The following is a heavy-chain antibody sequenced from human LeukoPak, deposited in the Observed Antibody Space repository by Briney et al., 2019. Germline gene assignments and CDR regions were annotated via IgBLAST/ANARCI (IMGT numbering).Heavy chain of an antibody. CDR3: ARGRWYYDSRGYYFDY. CDR1: GRSFSGYY. V-gene: IGHV4-34*01. Sequence: SETLSLTCAVYGRSFSGYYWSWIRQPPGKGLEWIGEINHSGSTNYNPSLKSRVTISVDTSKNQFSLKLSSVTAADTAVYYCARGRWYYDSRGYYFDYWGQGTLVTVSS. D-gene: IGHD3-22*01. CDR2: INHSGST. J-gene: IGHJ4*02.